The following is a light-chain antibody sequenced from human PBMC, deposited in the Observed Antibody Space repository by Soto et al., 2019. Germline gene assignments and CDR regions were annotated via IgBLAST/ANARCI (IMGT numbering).Light chain of an antibody. V-gene: IGKV1-9*01. CDR3: QQVKTYPLT. CDR1: QDISSH. Sequence: DLQLTQSPSFLSASVGDRVTITCRASQDISSHLAWYQQKPGKAPKLLIYAASTLQSGVPSGFGGSGSGTECTLTITSLQPEDFATYYCQQVKTYPLTFGGGTKVEIK. CDR2: AAS. J-gene: IGKJ4*01.